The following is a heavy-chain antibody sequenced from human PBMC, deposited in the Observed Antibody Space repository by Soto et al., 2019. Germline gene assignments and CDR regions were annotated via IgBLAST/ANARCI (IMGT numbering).Heavy chain of an antibody. Sequence: GSLRLSCAASGFTFSSYSMNWVRQAPGKGLEWVSSISSSSSYIYYADSVKGRFTISRDNAKNSLYLQMNSLRAEDTAVYYCARSLGYCSGGSCYYWRPLDYWGQGTLVTVSS. V-gene: IGHV3-21*01. J-gene: IGHJ4*02. CDR2: ISSSSSYI. CDR1: GFTFSSYS. D-gene: IGHD2-15*01. CDR3: ARSLGYCSGGSCYYWRPLDY.